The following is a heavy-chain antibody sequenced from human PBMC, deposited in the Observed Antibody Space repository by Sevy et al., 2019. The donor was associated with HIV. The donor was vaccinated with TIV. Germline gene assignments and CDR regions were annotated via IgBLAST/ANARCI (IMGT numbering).Heavy chain of an antibody. J-gene: IGHJ4*02. CDR1: GFTFSSYW. V-gene: IGHV3-7*01. Sequence: GGSLRLSCAASGFTFSSYWMSWVRQAPGKGLEWVANIKQDGSEKNYVDAVKGRFTISRDNANNVLYLQMNSLRADDTAVYYCARDGVMGSYWGQGTLVTVSS. D-gene: IGHD3-16*01. CDR3: ARDGVMGSY. CDR2: IKQDGSEK.